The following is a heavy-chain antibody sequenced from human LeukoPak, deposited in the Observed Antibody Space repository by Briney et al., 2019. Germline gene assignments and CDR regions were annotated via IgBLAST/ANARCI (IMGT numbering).Heavy chain of an antibody. CDR2: IYYSGST. V-gene: IGHV4-59*01. CDR1: GGSISSYY. J-gene: IGHJ6*02. Sequence: TSETLSLTCTVSGGSISSYYWSWLRQPPGKGLEWIGYIYYSGSTNYNPSLKSRVTISVDTSKNQFSLKLSSVTAADTAVYYCARDRLGYYDFWSGYGMDVWGQGTTVTVSS. D-gene: IGHD3-3*01. CDR3: ARDRLGYYDFWSGYGMDV.